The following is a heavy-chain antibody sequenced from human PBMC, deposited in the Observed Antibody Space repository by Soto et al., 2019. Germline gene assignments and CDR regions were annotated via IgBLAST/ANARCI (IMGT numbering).Heavy chain of an antibody. V-gene: IGHV4-4*02. D-gene: IGHD5-18*01. CDR3: ARGGYSYGTNWFDP. CDR2: IYHSGST. CDR1: GGSISSSNW. Sequence: PSETLSLTCAVSGGSISSSNWWSWVRQPLGKGLEWIGEIYHSGSTNYNPSLKSRVTISVDKSKNQFSLKLSSVTAADTAVYYCARGGYSYGTNWFDPWGQGTLVTVSS. J-gene: IGHJ5*02.